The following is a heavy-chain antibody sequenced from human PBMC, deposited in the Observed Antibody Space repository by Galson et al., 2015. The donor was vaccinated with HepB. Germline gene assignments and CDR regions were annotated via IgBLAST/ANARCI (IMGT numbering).Heavy chain of an antibody. CDR2: IGGKALGGTI. D-gene: IGHD2/OR15-2a*01. J-gene: IGHJ5*02. CDR3: TTEPFRGLMGFDP. V-gene: IGHV3-49*03. Sequence: SLRLSCAASGFPFGDYAISWFRQAPGKGLEWVGFIGGKALGGTIKYAASVEGRFTISRDDSKNTLYLQMNSLKTEDTAVYYCTTEPFRGLMGFDPWGQGTLVTVSS. CDR1: GFPFGDYA.